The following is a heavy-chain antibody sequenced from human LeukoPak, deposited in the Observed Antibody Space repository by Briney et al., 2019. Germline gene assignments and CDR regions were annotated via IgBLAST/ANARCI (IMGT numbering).Heavy chain of an antibody. V-gene: IGHV1-18*01. CDR2: ISTYIGNT. CDR3: ARDTYYYDSSAPPGEDYFAY. J-gene: IGHJ4*02. D-gene: IGHD3-22*01. Sequence: ASVKVSCKASGYTFINFGISWVRQAPGQGLEWMGWISTYIGNTNYAQKFQGRVTMTTDTSTSTAYMELRSLRYDDTAVYYCARDTYYYDSSAPPGEDYFAYWGQGTLVTVSS. CDR1: GYTFINFG.